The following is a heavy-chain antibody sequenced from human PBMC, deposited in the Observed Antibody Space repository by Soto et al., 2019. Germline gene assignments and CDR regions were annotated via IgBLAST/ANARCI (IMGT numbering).Heavy chain of an antibody. CDR1: GGTFSTYT. D-gene: IGHD2-15*01. V-gene: IGHV1-69*08. CDR3: ARDSGYCSGGSCHIEGPIDY. CDR2: IIPILGIA. Sequence: QVQLVQSGAEVKKPGSSVKVSCKASGGTFSTYTISWVRQAPGQGLEWMGRIIPILGIAHYAQKYQGRVMITADKATSAAELELSSLRSEDTAVYYCARDSGYCSGGSCHIEGPIDYWGQGTLVTVSS. J-gene: IGHJ4*02.